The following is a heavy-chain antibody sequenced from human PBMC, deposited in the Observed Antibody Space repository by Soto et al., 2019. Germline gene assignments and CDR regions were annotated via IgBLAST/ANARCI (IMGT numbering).Heavy chain of an antibody. D-gene: IGHD3-3*01. J-gene: IGHJ6*02. Sequence: SVKVSCKASGGTFSSYAISWVRQAPGQGLEWMGGIIPIFGTANYAQKFQGRVTITADESTSTAYMELSSLRSEDTAVYYCARGLIFGVVITHYYYYGMDVWGQGTTVTVSS. CDR1: GGTFSSYA. CDR2: IIPIFGTA. CDR3: ARGLIFGVVITHYYYYGMDV. V-gene: IGHV1-69*13.